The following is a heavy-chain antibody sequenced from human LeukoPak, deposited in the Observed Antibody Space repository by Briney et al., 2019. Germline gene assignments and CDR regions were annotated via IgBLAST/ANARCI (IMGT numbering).Heavy chain of an antibody. Sequence: GGSLRLSCAASGFTFGSYAMSWVRQAPGKGLEWVSTISGSSSSTFYADSVRGRFTISRDNSKNTLYLQMNSLRAEDTAVYYCATGGKYYDIFKKETFDYWGQGTLVTVSS. D-gene: IGHD3-9*01. CDR1: GFTFGSYA. J-gene: IGHJ4*02. V-gene: IGHV3-23*01. CDR3: ATGGKYYDIFKKETFDY. CDR2: ISGSSSST.